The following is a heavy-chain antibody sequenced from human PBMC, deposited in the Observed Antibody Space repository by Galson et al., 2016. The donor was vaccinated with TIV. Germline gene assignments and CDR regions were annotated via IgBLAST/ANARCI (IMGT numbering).Heavy chain of an antibody. V-gene: IGHV4-38-2*01. D-gene: IGHD2/OR15-2a*01. CDR3: AKMARTSGPDSEYYFDR. Sequence: SEPLSLPCAVSGDSISSVYYWGWIRQPPGRGLEWIGSFYDSGSTSYYKSSLKSRVAISVDTAKNQFSLRLTSVTAADTAIYYCAKMARTSGPDSEYYFDRWGQGLLVTVAS. J-gene: IGHJ4*02. CDR2: FYDSGSTS. CDR1: GDSISSVYY.